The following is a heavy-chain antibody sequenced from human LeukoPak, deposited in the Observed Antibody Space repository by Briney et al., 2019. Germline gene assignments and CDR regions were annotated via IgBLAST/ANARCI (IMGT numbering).Heavy chain of an antibody. CDR1: GFIFSSYS. CDR2: ISSSSSYI. CDR3: ARAFKYYDFWSGYSAAFDI. V-gene: IGHV3-21*01. J-gene: IGHJ3*02. D-gene: IGHD3-3*01. Sequence: PGGSLRLSCAASGFIFSSYSMNWVRQAPGKGLEWVSSISSSSSYIYYADSVKGRFTISRDNAKNSLYLQMNSLRAEDTAVYYCARAFKYYDFWSGYSAAFDIWGQGTMVTVSS.